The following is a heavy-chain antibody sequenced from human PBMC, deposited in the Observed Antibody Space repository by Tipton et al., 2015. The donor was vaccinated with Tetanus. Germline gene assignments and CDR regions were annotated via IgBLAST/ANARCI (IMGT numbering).Heavy chain of an antibody. J-gene: IGHJ4*02. Sequence: TLSLTCAVYGGSFSGYYWSWIRQPPGKGLEWIGEINHSGSTNYNPSLKSRVTISVDTSRNQFSLTLSSVTAADTAVYYCARGSGWADFWGQGTQVTVSS. D-gene: IGHD6-19*01. V-gene: IGHV4-34*01. CDR1: GGSFSGYY. CDR2: INHSGST. CDR3: ARGSGWADF.